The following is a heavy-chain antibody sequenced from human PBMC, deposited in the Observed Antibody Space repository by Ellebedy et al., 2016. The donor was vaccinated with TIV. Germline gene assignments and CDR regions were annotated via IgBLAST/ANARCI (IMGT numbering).Heavy chain of an antibody. CDR3: ARGRGFYDYVWGSYRYAFDI. J-gene: IGHJ3*02. CDR1: GFTFSSYS. D-gene: IGHD3-16*02. Sequence: GESLKISXAASGFTFSSYSMNWVRQAPGKGLEWVSSISSSSSYIYYADSVKGRFTISRDNAKNSLYLQMNSLRAEDTAVYYCARGRGFYDYVWGSYRYAFDIWGQGTMVTVSS. CDR2: ISSSSSYI. V-gene: IGHV3-21*01.